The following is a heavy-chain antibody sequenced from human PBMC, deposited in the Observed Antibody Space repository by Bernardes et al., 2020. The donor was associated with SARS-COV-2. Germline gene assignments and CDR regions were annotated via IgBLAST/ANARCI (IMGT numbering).Heavy chain of an antibody. V-gene: IGHV3-73*01. CDR2: IKSKANSYAT. J-gene: IGHJ4*02. CDR3: TGGDVGATL. Sequence: GGSLSLSCAASGFPFSGSAMHWVRQASGKGLEWVGRIKSKANSYATAYAASVKGRFTISRDDSKNTAYLQMNSLKTEDTAVYYCTGGDVGATLWGQGTLVAVSS. D-gene: IGHD3-16*01. CDR1: GFPFSGSA.